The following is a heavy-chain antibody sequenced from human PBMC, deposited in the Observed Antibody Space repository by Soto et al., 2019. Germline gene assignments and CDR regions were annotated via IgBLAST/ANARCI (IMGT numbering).Heavy chain of an antibody. Sequence: QVQLQESGPGLVKPSETLSLTCTVSGGSITNYYCSWFRQPPGKGLEWIGYINYDGYSAYNLSLKRRVTLSMDASKTQFTLMLESVTATDTVVYYCARHGVGPLQGLVDVGGPGSTVIVSS. D-gene: IGHD4-4*01. CDR3: ARHGVGPLQGLVDV. CDR1: GGSITNYY. CDR2: INYDGYS. V-gene: IGHV4-59*08. J-gene: IGHJ6*02.